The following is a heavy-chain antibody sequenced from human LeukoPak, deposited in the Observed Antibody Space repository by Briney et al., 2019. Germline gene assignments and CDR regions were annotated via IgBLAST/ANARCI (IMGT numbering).Heavy chain of an antibody. CDR3: AKGADEDIVVVVAATACDY. V-gene: IGHV3-23*01. Sequence: PGGSLRLSCAASGFTFSSYAMSWVRQAPGKGLEWVSAISGSGGSTYYADSVKGRFTISRDNSKNTLYLQMNCLRAEDTAVYYCAKGADEDIVVVVAATACDYWGQGTLVTVSS. CDR2: ISGSGGST. D-gene: IGHD2-15*01. CDR1: GFTFSSYA. J-gene: IGHJ4*02.